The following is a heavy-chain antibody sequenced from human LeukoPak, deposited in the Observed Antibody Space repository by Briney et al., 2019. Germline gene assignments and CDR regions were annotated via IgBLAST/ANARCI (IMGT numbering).Heavy chain of an antibody. J-gene: IGHJ3*02. V-gene: IGHV3-7*04. CDR2: IKQDGSEK. Sequence: GGSPRLSCAASGFTFSSYWMSWVRQAPGKGLEWVANIKQDGSEKYYVDSVKGRFTISRDNAKNSLYLQMNSLRAEDTAVYYCARAPWYYDSSGYYDDRGAFDIWGQGTMVTVSS. CDR3: ARAPWYYDSSGYYDDRGAFDI. CDR1: GFTFSSYW. D-gene: IGHD3-22*01.